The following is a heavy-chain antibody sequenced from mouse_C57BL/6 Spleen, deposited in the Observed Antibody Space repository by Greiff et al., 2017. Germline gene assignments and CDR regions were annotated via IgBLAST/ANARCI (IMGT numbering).Heavy chain of an antibody. V-gene: IGHV1-80*01. CDR3: ARRWLQYAMDY. D-gene: IGHD2-3*01. CDR2: IYPGDGDT. J-gene: IGHJ4*01. Sequence: VQLQQSGAELVKPGASVKISCKASGCAFSSYWMNWVKQRPGKGLEWIGQIYPGDGDTNYNGKFKGKATLTADKSSSTAYMQLSSLTSEDSAVYFCARRWLQYAMDYWGQGTSVTVSS. CDR1: GCAFSSYW.